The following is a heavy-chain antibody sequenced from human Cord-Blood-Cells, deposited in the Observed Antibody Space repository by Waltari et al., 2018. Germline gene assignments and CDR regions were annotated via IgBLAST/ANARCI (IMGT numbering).Heavy chain of an antibody. CDR2: RWYDGSNK. D-gene: IGHD3-16*01. CDR3: ARDGGNYFDY. Sequence: QVQLVESGGGVVQPGQSLMLSCAASALPLRSYGMPRVRTAAGKGLEWVAVRWYDGSNKYYADSVKGRFTISRDNSKNTLYLKMNSLRAEDTAVYYCARDGGNYFDYWGQGTLVTVSS. V-gene: IGHV3-33*01. J-gene: IGHJ4*02. CDR1: ALPLRSYG.